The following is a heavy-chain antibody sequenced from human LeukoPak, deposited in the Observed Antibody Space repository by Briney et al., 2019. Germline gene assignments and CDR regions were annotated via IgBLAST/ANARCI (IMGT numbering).Heavy chain of an antibody. J-gene: IGHJ4*02. Sequence: PGRSLRLSCAASGFTFSDYGMNWVRQAPGKGLEWVAFIQNDEGNKYSTGSVKGRFTISRDNAKNTSYLQMNRLRAEDAAVYYCTNLPTHQHLDYWGQGTLVTVSS. CDR3: TNLPTHQHLDY. D-gene: IGHD6-13*01. CDR1: GFTFSDYG. V-gene: IGHV3-30*02. CDR2: IQNDEGNK.